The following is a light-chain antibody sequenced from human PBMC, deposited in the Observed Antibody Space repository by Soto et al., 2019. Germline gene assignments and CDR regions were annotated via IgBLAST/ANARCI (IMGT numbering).Light chain of an antibody. Sequence: DIQLTQSPSTLSASVGDRVTITCRASQSVDTYLAWYQQKPGKAPHLLIYKASSLETGVPSRFSGSGSVTEFTLTISMLQPDDFATYYWQQYYRYPWTFGQGTKVEIK. CDR3: QQYYRYPWT. CDR2: KAS. CDR1: QSVDTY. J-gene: IGKJ1*01. V-gene: IGKV1-5*03.